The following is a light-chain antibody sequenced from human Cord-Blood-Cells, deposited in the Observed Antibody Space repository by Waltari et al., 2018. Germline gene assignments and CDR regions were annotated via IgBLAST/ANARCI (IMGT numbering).Light chain of an antibody. J-gene: IGLJ3*02. V-gene: IGLV2-14*03. Sequence: QSALTQPAPVSGSPGQSITIPSTGPSSHVGGYTNVPWYQQHPGKAPKLMIYDVSNRPSGVSNRFSGSKSGNTASLTISGLQAEDEADYYCSSYTSSSTWVFGGGTKLTVL. CDR3: SSYTSSSTWV. CDR2: DVS. CDR1: SSHVGGYTN.